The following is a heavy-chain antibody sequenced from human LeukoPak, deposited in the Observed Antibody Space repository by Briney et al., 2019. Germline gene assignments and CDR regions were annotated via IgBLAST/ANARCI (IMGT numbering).Heavy chain of an antibody. D-gene: IGHD3-22*01. CDR3: ASGADYYDSSGYFDY. J-gene: IGHJ4*02. CDR1: GGSISSYH. V-gene: IGHV4-4*07. Sequence: SETLSLTCTVSGGSISSYHWSWIRQPAGKGLEWIGRIYTSGSTNYNPSLKSRVTMSVDTSKNQFSLKLSSVTAADTAVYYCASGADYYDSSGYFDYWGQGTLVTVSS. CDR2: IYTSGST.